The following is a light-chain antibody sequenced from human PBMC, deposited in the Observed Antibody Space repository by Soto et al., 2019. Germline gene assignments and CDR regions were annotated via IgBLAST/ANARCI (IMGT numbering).Light chain of an antibody. V-gene: IGKV3-20*01. Sequence: DIVLTQSPGTLSLSPGDRATLSCRASRSVSSNYIAWYQQKPGQSPRLLIYGASNRATDIPDRFGGSGFGRDVTLTISRLEAEDSAVYYCLQYGSFPLTFGQGTKLEIK. CDR2: GAS. CDR1: RSVSSNY. J-gene: IGKJ1*01. CDR3: LQYGSFPLT.